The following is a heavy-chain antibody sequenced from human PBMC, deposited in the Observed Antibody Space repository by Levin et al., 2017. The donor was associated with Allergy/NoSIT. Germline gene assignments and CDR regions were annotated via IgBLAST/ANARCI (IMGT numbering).Heavy chain of an antibody. CDR3: AKDMLSDYGGNLFDWYFDR. CDR1: GFTFSSYA. V-gene: IGHV3-23*01. CDR2: ISGSGGST. D-gene: IGHD4-23*01. Sequence: GESLKISCAASGFTFSSYAMSWVRQAPGKGLEWVSAISGSGGSTYYADSVKGRFTNSRDNSKNTLYLQMNSLRAEDTAVYYCAKDMLSDYGGNLFDWYFDRWGRGTLVTVSS. J-gene: IGHJ2*01.